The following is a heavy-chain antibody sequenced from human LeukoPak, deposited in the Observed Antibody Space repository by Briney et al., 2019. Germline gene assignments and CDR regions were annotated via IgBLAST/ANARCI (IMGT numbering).Heavy chain of an antibody. CDR2: INHSGST. CDR1: GGSISGYY. Sequence: WETLSLTCAVYGGSISGYYWSWIRQPPGKGLEWSGEINHSGSTNYNPSLKSRVTISVDTSKNQFSLKLSSVTAADTAVYYCARGHYYGSGRNYYYGMNVCGQGTTVTVSS. V-gene: IGHV4-34*01. CDR3: ARGHYYGSGRNYYYGMNV. D-gene: IGHD3-10*01. J-gene: IGHJ6*02.